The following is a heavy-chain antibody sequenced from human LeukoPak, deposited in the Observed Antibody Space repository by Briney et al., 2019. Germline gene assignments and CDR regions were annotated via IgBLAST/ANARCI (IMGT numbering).Heavy chain of an antibody. D-gene: IGHD3-22*01. V-gene: IGHV4-31*03. Sequence: PSQTLSLTCTVSGGSISSGGYYWSWIRQHPGKGLEWIGYIYYSGSTYYNPSLKSRVTISVDTSKNQFSLKLSSVTAADTAVYYCARARVVVIKGGHEFDYWGQGTLVTVSS. J-gene: IGHJ4*02. CDR3: ARARVVVIKGGHEFDY. CDR2: IYYSGST. CDR1: GGSISSGGYY.